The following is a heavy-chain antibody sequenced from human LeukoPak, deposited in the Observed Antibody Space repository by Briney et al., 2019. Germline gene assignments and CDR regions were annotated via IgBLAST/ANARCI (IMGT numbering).Heavy chain of an antibody. CDR1: GFSLSTSGTR. V-gene: IGHV2-70*04. J-gene: IGHJ4*02. Sequence: SGPTLVNPTQTLTLTCTFSGFSLSTSGTRVNWIRQPPGKALEWLARIDWDDDKFYSTSLKPRLTISKDTPKNQVVLTMTNMDPADTATYYCTRISADSGSSPFDYWGQGTLVTVSS. D-gene: IGHD6-6*01. CDR3: TRISADSGSSPFDY. CDR2: IDWDDDK.